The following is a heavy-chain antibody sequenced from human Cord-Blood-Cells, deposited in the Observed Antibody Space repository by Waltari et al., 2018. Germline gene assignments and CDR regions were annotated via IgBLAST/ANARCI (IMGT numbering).Heavy chain of an antibody. D-gene: IGHD4-17*01. CDR1: GGSFSGYS. CDR2: INHSGST. V-gene: IGHV4-34*01. J-gene: IGHJ4*02. CDR3: ARVPNPHPHYGGDY. Sequence: QVQLQQWGAGLLKPSETLSLTCAVYGGSFSGYSWSWIRQPPGKGLEWIGEINHSGSTNYNPSLKSRVTISVDTSKNQFSLKLSSVTAADTAVYYCARVPNPHPHYGGDYWGQGTLVTVSS.